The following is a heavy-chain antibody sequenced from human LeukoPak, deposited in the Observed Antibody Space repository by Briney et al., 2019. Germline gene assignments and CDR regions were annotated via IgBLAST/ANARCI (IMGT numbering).Heavy chain of an antibody. CDR1: GGTFSSYA. Sequence: SVKVFCKGSGGTFSSYAISWVRQAPGQGLEWMGGIIPIFGTANYAQKFQGRVTITADESTSTAYMELSSLRSEDTAVYYCASNRDGYNWYFDYWGQGTLVTVSS. V-gene: IGHV1-69*13. D-gene: IGHD5-24*01. CDR3: ASNRDGYNWYFDY. J-gene: IGHJ4*02. CDR2: IIPIFGTA.